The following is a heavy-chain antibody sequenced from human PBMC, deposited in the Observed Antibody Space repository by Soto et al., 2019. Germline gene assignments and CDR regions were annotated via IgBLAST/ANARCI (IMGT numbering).Heavy chain of an antibody. Sequence: ESGGGLVQPGRSLRLSCAASGFSFDDYAMHWVRQAPGKGLEWVTGISWNSDTIGYADSVKGRFTISRDNAKNSLYLQMNSLRAEDTALYYCARDVWSRASGPPDSWGQGTLVTVSS. D-gene: IGHD3-10*01. J-gene: IGHJ4*02. CDR1: GFSFDDYA. CDR2: ISWNSDTI. V-gene: IGHV3-9*01. CDR3: ARDVWSRASGPPDS.